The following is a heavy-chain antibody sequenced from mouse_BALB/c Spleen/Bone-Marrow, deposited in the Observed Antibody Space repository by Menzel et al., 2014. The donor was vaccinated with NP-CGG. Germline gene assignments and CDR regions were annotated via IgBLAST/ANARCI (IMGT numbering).Heavy chain of an antibody. D-gene: IGHD2-3*01. CDR1: GFDFSGFW. Sequence: EVQRVESGGGLVQPGGSLKLSCAASGFDFSGFWMGWVRQAPGKGLEWIGEINPDSSTINYTPSLKDRFIISRDNAKNTLYLQMSKVRSEDTALYYCGRLGYYGDFAYWGQGTLVTVSA. CDR2: INPDSSTI. J-gene: IGHJ3*01. CDR3: GRLGYYGDFAY. V-gene: IGHV4-1*02.